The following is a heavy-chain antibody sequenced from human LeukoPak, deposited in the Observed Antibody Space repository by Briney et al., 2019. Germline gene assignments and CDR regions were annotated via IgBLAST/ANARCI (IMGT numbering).Heavy chain of an antibody. Sequence: GGSLRLSCTTSGFTFGDYAMNWVRQAPGKGLEWISFTRSKAYGGTIEYAASVKGRFTISRDDSERIAYLRMNSLNTEDTAVYYCTRDLGDHCSSTSCYDALVDYWGQGTLVTVSS. CDR2: TRSKAYGGTI. J-gene: IGHJ4*02. V-gene: IGHV3-49*04. CDR1: GFTFGDYA. D-gene: IGHD2-2*01. CDR3: TRDLGDHCSSTSCYDALVDY.